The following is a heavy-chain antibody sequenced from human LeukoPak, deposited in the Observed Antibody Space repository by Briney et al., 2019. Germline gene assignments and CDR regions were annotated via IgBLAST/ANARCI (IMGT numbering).Heavy chain of an antibody. J-gene: IGHJ4*02. CDR2: INPNSGGT. Sequence: ASVKVSCKASGYTFTGYYMHWVRQAPGQGLEWMGWINPNSGGTNYAQKFQGRVTMTRDTSISTAYMELSRLRSDDTAVYYCATTLGSGFYFDYWGQGTLVTVSS. CDR3: ATTLGSGFYFDY. D-gene: IGHD3-3*01. V-gene: IGHV1-2*02. CDR1: GYTFTGYY.